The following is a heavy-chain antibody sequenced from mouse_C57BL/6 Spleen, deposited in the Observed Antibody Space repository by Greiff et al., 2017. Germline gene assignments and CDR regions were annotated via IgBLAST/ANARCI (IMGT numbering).Heavy chain of an antibody. J-gene: IGHJ3*01. D-gene: IGHD2-3*01. CDR3: ARSYDGYSCFAD. CDR2: INPNNGGT. V-gene: IGHV1-18*01. Sequence: VQLQQSGPELVKPGASVKIPCKASGYTFTDYNMAWVKQSHGKSLEWIGAINPNNGGTFYNQKFKGKATLTVDKSSSTAYMELRSLTSEDTAVYYCARSYDGYSCFADWGQGTLVTVSA. CDR1: GYTFTDYN.